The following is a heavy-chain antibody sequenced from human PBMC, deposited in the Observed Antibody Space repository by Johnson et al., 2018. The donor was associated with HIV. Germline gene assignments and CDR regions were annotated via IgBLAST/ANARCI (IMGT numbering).Heavy chain of an antibody. CDR3: AKDMTTQAFDI. CDR1: GFTFDDYA. V-gene: IGHV3-9*01. D-gene: IGHD4-17*01. J-gene: IGHJ3*02. Sequence: VQLVESGGGLVQPGRSLRLSCAASGFTFDDYAMHWVRQAPGRGLEWVSGISWNSGTIGYADSVKGRFTISRDNAKHSLYLQMNSLKTEDTALYYCAKDMTTQAFDIWGQGTMVIVSS. CDR2: ISWNSGTI.